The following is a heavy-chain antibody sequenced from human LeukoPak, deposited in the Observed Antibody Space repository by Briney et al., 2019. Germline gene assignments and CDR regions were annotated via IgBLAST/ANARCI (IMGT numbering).Heavy chain of an antibody. V-gene: IGHV1-69*04. D-gene: IGHD6-6*01. CDR2: IIPIFGIA. CDR1: GGTFSSYA. CDR3: ARSEQLVYYYYGMDV. J-gene: IGHJ6*02. Sequence: ASVKVPCKASGGTFSSYAISWVRQAPGQGLEWMGRIIPIFGIANYAQKFQGRVTITADKSTSTAYMELSSLRSEDTAVYYCARSEQLVYYYYGMDVWGQGTTVTVSS.